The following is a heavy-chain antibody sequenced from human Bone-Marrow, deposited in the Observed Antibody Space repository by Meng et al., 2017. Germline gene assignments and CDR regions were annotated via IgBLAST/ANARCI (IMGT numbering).Heavy chain of an antibody. CDR2: ISGSGGST. CDR3: AKWQYYYDSSGYNGADY. CDR1: GFTFSSYA. Sequence: GESLKISCAASGFTFSSYAMHWVRQAPGKGLEWVSAISGSGGSTYYADSVKGRFTISRDNSKNALYLQMNSLRAEDTAVYYCAKWQYYYDSSGYNGADYWGQGTLVTVSS. J-gene: IGHJ4*02. V-gene: IGHV3-23*01. D-gene: IGHD3-22*01.